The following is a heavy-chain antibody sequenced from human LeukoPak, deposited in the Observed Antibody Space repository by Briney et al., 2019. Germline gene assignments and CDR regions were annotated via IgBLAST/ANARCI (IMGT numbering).Heavy chain of an antibody. CDR3: ARVSWFPGTSYYYMDV. J-gene: IGHJ6*03. D-gene: IGHD1-1*01. Sequence: SETLSLTCTVSGGSISSYYWSWIRQPPGKGLEWIGYIHYSGTTNYNPSLKSRVTISVDTSKNQFSLKLSSVTAADTAVYFCARVSWFPGTSYYYMDVWGKGTTVTVSS. CDR2: IHYSGTT. V-gene: IGHV4-59*01. CDR1: GGSISSYY.